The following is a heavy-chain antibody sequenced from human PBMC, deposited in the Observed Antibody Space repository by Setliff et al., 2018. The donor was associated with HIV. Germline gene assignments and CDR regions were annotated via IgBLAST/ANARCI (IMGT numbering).Heavy chain of an antibody. CDR3: ARGGAVSADFDS. J-gene: IGHJ5*01. CDR1: GGSIRTGAYY. CDR2: IYYDGRT. V-gene: IGHV4-39*07. D-gene: IGHD3-16*01. Sequence: PSETLSLTCTVSGGSIRTGAYYWGWIRQPPGKGLDWIGSIYYDGRTFYKPSLKSRLTISVDTSKNQFSLSLNSVTAADTAVYFCARGGAVSADFDSWGQGTLVTVSS.